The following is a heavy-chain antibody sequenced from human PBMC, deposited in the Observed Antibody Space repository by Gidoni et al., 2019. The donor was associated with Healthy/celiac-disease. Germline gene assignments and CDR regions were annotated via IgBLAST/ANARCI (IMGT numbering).Heavy chain of an antibody. J-gene: IGHJ4*02. CDR2: INPNSGGT. V-gene: IGHV1-2*02. CDR3: ARVKFLRYFDWLPSDY. Sequence: QVQLVQSGAEVKKPGASVKVSCKASGYTFTGYYMHWVRQAPGQGLEWMGWINPNSGGTNYAQKFQGRVTMTRDTSISTAYMELSRLRSDDTAVYYCARVKFLRYFDWLPSDYWGQGTLVTVSS. CDR1: GYTFTGYY. D-gene: IGHD3-9*01.